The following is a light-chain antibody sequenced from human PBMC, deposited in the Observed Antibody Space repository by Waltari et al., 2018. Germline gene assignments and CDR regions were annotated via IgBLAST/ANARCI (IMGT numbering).Light chain of an antibody. Sequence: HSVLTQPPSASGTPGQRVTISCSGSSSNIGGNPVNCYQQLPGTAPKTLIHNNNQRPAGVPDRLSGSKSATSASLAISGLQSEDEADYYCAAWDDSLNGWVFGGGTKLTVL. CDR1: SSNIGGNP. CDR2: NNN. J-gene: IGLJ3*02. CDR3: AAWDDSLNGWV. V-gene: IGLV1-44*01.